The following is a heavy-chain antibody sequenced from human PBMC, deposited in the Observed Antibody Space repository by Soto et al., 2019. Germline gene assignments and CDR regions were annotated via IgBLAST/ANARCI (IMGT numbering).Heavy chain of an antibody. Sequence: SETLSLTCAVYGGSFSDYFWSWIRQPPGKGLEWIGDINHSGTTNYNPSLKSRVTISVDTSKNQFSLNLTSVTAADTAVYYFARRQGGYSYGYGYYYMDVWGKGTTVTVSS. V-gene: IGHV4-34*01. J-gene: IGHJ6*03. CDR1: GGSFSDYF. D-gene: IGHD5-18*01. CDR2: INHSGTT. CDR3: ARRQGGYSYGYGYYYMDV.